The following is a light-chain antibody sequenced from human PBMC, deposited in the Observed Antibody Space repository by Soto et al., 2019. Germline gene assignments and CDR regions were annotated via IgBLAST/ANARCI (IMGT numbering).Light chain of an antibody. V-gene: IGKV1-5*01. CDR2: DAT. Sequence: DMQITKSPSTLSSSVGDRVTITRPPSQSISSWLAWYQQKPGKAPKLLIYDATSLESGVPSTFSGSSSGTEFTLTISSLQPDDFATYYCQQYEGYPYTFGQGTKVDIK. CDR1: QSISSW. J-gene: IGKJ2*01. CDR3: QQYEGYPYT.